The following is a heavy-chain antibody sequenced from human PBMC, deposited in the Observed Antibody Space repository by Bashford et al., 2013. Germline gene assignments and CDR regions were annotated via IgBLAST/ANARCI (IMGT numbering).Heavy chain of an antibody. Sequence: ASVKVSCKVSGYTFSSFAISWVRQAPGQGLEWMGWVSAYNGKTKYAQKFQGRVTMTTDTSTSTAYMELRSLRSDDTAVFYCARDLGYYDILTGYTTIRSPDYWGQGTLVTVSS. CDR1: GYTFSSFA. J-gene: IGHJ4*02. CDR2: VSAYNGKT. D-gene: IGHD3-9*01. CDR3: ARDLGYYDILTGYTTIRSPDY. V-gene: IGHV1-18*01.